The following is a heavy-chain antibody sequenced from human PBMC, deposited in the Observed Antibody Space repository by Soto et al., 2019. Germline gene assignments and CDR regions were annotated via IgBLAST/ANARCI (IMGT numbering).Heavy chain of an antibody. J-gene: IGHJ4*02. CDR1: GFTVSRSY. V-gene: IGHV3-53*01. CDR3: ARDTYYYDSSGQPC. D-gene: IGHD3-22*01. CDR2: IYSGGST. Sequence: EVQLVESGGGLIQPGGSLRVSCAASGFTVSRSYMSWVRQAPGKGLEWVSVIYSGGSTNYADSVKGRFTISRDNSKNTLYLQMNSLRVEDTAVYYCARDTYYYDSSGQPCWGQGTLVTVSS.